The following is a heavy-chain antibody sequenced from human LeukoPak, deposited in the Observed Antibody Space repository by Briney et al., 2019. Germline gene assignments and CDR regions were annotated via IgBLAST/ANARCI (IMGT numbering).Heavy chain of an antibody. CDR2: ISYDGSHK. CDR1: GFTFSSYG. CDR3: SASRPHYGDYYGLDV. J-gene: IGHJ6*02. V-gene: IGHV3-30*03. D-gene: IGHD4/OR15-4a*01. Sequence: PGRSLRLSCAASGFTFSSYGMHWVRQAPGKGLEWVAVISYDGSHKYSADSVKGRFTISRDNSKNTPYLQMNGLRTEDTAVYFCSASRPHYGDYYGLDVWGHGTTVTVSS.